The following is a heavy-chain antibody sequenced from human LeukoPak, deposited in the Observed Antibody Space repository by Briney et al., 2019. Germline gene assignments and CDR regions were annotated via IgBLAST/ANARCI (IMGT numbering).Heavy chain of an antibody. V-gene: IGHV5-51*01. CDR2: IHRDSST. J-gene: IGHJ4*02. CDR1: DYGFGTFW. Sequence: GESLKISCKGVDYGFGTFWIGWVRRMPGEGLEWMGFIHRDSSTTYSPSLQGQVTISADKSISTAYLQWSSLKASDTAMYFCAQARHGLYYFDFWGQGTLVTVSS. D-gene: IGHD3-10*01. CDR3: AQARHGLYYFDF.